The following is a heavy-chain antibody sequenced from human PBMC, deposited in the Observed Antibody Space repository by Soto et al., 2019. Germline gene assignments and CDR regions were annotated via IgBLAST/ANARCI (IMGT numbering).Heavy chain of an antibody. V-gene: IGHV5-51*01. CDR2: IYPGDSET. CDR1: GYSFTNYW. Sequence: GESLKISCKGSGYSFTNYWIGWVRQMPGKGLEWMGIIYPGDSETRYSPSFQGQVTISVDKSISTAYLQWSSLKASDTAVYYCARRPDTAMIDYWGQGTLVTVSS. J-gene: IGHJ4*02. CDR3: ARRPDTAMIDY. D-gene: IGHD5-18*01.